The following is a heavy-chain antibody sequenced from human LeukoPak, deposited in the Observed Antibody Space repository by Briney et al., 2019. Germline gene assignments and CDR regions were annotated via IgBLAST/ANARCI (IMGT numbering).Heavy chain of an antibody. D-gene: IGHD3-22*01. V-gene: IGHV1-46*01. CDR1: GYTFTTHY. J-gene: IGHJ4*02. Sequence: GASVKVSCKASGYTFTTHYMYWVRQAPGQGLEWMGIINPSGGSTRYAQKFQGRVTMTRDTSTSTVYMELSSLRSEDTAVYYCARGDSTEGGNFDYWGQGTLVTVSS. CDR3: ARGDSTEGGNFDY. CDR2: INPSGGST.